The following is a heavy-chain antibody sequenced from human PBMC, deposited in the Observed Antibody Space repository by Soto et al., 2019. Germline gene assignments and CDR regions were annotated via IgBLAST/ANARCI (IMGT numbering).Heavy chain of an antibody. Sequence: QVQLVESGGGVVQPGRSLRLSCAASGFTFSSYGMHWVRQAPGKGLEWVALIAYDEFNKYYADSVKGRFTISRDNSKNKLYLEMNSLTVEDTAVYYCAKGPVFGVGSGFDSWGQGILVTVSS. CDR2: IAYDEFNK. D-gene: IGHD3-3*01. J-gene: IGHJ4*02. CDR3: AKGPVFGVGSGFDS. CDR1: GFTFSSYG. V-gene: IGHV3-30*18.